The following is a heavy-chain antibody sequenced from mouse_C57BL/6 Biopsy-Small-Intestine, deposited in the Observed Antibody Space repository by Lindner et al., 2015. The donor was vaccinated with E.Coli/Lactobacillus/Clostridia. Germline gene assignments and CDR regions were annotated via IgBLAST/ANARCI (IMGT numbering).Heavy chain of an antibody. CDR2: IYPFNGLS. V-gene: IGHV1-31*01. J-gene: IGHJ4*01. CDR1: GYSFTGYY. D-gene: IGHD1-1*01. Sequence: VQLQESGPELVKPGASVKISCKASGYSFTGYYMQWVKQSHGNILDWIGYIYPFNGLSSYNQKFKGKATLTVDKSSSTAYMELRSLTSEDSAVYYCARSGTVVAPYAMDYWGQGTSVTVSS. CDR3: ARSGTVVAPYAMDY.